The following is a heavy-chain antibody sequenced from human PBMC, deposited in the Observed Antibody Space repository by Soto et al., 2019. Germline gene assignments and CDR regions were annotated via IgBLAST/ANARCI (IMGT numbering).Heavy chain of an antibody. CDR2: ISWKSGSI. J-gene: IGHJ6*02. D-gene: IGHD2-8*02. Sequence: EVQLVESGGDLVQPGRSLRLSYAASGFSLGDYAMHWVRQAPGKGLEWVSGISWKSGSIGYADSVKGRFTISRDNAKNSLYLQMNSLRAEDTALYYCAKSTGGTANGLDVWGQGTTVTVSS. CDR1: GFSLGDYA. V-gene: IGHV3-9*01. CDR3: AKSTGGTANGLDV.